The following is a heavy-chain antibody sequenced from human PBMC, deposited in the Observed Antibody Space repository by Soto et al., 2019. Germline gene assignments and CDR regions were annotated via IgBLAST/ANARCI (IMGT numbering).Heavy chain of an antibody. CDR1: GYTFTNHG. J-gene: IGHJ6*03. CDR3: ARMVRGSKIDYYYYMDV. D-gene: IGHD3-10*01. Sequence: QVELVQSGVEVKKPGASVKVSCKASGYTFTNHGLSWLRQAPGQGLEWMGWISASNGDTNYAQKFLGRVTVTTDTSTSTGYMELRSLKSEDTAVYYCARMVRGSKIDYYYYMDVWGKGTTVTVSS. V-gene: IGHV1-18*04. CDR2: ISASNGDT.